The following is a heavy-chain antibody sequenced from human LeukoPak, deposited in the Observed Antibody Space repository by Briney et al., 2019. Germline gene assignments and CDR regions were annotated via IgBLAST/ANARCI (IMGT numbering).Heavy chain of an antibody. J-gene: IGHJ3*02. Sequence: GGSLRLSCAASGFTFDDYAMHWVRQAPGKGLEWVSGISWNSGSIGYADSVKGRFTISRDNAKNSLYLQMNSLRAEDTALYYCAKVGVEMATAEAFDIWGQGTMVTVSS. CDR1: GFTFDDYA. CDR2: ISWNSGSI. D-gene: IGHD5-24*01. V-gene: IGHV3-9*01. CDR3: AKVGVEMATAEAFDI.